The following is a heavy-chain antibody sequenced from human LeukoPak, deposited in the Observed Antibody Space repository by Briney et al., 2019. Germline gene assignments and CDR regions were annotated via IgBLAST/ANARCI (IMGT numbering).Heavy chain of an antibody. V-gene: IGHV1-2*02. Sequence: ASVKVSCKASGYTFTGYYMHWVRQAPGQGLEWMGWINPNSGGTNYAQKFQGRVTMTRDTSISTAYMELSRLRSDDTAVYYCARTWHFYGQWLYTWGQGTLVTVSS. CDR3: ARTWHFYGQWLYT. J-gene: IGHJ5*02. CDR1: GYTFTGYY. CDR2: INPNSGGT. D-gene: IGHD6-19*01.